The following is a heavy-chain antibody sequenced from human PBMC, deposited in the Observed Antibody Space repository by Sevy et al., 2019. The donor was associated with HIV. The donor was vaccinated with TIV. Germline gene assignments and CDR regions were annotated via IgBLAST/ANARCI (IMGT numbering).Heavy chain of an antibody. Sequence: GESLKISCKGSGYSFTSYWIGWVRQMPGKGLEWMGIIYPGDSDTRYSPSFQGQVTISADKSISTSYLQLSSLKASDTAMYYGARRSIYYDSSGHIAFDIWGQGTMVTVSS. V-gene: IGHV5-51*01. CDR1: GYSFTSYW. CDR2: IYPGDSDT. J-gene: IGHJ3*02. CDR3: ARRSIYYDSSGHIAFDI. D-gene: IGHD3-22*01.